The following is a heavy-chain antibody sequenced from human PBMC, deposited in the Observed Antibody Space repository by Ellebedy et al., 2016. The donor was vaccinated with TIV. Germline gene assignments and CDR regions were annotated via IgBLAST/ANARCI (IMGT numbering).Heavy chain of an antibody. J-gene: IGHJ3*02. CDR3: ATDGSYGDYLSPTHAFVI. CDR2: IKQDGSEK. D-gene: IGHD4-17*01. Sequence: GGSLRLSCGASGFTFSSYWMSWVRQAPGKGLEWVANIKQDGSEKYYVDSVRGRFIISRDNAKNSLYPHLNSLRAEDTAMYYCATDGSYGDYLSPTHAFVIWGQGTMVTVSS. V-gene: IGHV3-7*01. CDR1: GFTFSSYW.